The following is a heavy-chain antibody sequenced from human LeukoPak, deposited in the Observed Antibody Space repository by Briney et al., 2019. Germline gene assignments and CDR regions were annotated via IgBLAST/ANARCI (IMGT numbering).Heavy chain of an antibody. V-gene: IGHV3-23*01. J-gene: IGHJ1*01. D-gene: IGHD2-21*01. CDR1: GFTFNDYA. Sequence: GGSLRLSCAASGFTFNDYAMSWVRQAAGKGLEWVAGISVTGRQTYYTDSVKGRFTISRDDSKKTVSLQMNTLRAEDTAIYFCARHDIFIPYWGQGTLVT. CDR3: ARHDIFIPY. CDR2: ISVTGRQT.